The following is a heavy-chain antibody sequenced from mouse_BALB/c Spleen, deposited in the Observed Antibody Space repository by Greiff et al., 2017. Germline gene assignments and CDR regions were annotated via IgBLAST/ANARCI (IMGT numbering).Heavy chain of an antibody. CDR3: ARGRPYYAMDY. CDR1: GYTFTSYW. J-gene: IGHJ4*01. CDR2: IDPSDSYT. Sequence: VKLQQPGAELVKPGASVKLSCKASGYTFTSYWMHWVKQRPGQGLEWIGEIDPSDSYTNYNQKFKGKATLTVDKSSSTAYMQLSSLTSEDSAVYYCARGRPYYAMDYWGQGTSVTVSS. V-gene: IGHV1-69*02.